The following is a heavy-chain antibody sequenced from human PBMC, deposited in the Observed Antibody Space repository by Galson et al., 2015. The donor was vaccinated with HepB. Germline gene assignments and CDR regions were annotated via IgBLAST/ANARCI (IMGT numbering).Heavy chain of an antibody. Sequence: SVKVSCKASGGTFSSYTISWVRQAPGQGLEWMGRIIPILGIANYAQKFQGRVTITADKSTSTAYMELSSLRSEDTAVYYCARDGDYGSGSDYFGVSGYYYYGMDFWGQGTTVTVSS. V-gene: IGHV1-69*04. J-gene: IGHJ6*02. CDR2: IIPILGIA. CDR1: GGTFSSYT. D-gene: IGHD3-10*01. CDR3: ARDGDYGSGSDYFGVSGYYYYGMDF.